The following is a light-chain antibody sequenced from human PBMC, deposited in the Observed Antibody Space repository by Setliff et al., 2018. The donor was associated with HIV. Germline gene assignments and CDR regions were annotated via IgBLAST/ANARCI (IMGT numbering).Light chain of an antibody. V-gene: IGLV2-14*03. Sequence: QSALAQPASVSGSPGHSITISCTGTSSDIGEYDYVSWYQQHPGKAPKLILYAVTYRPSGVSNRFSGSKSGNTASLTISGLQAEDEADYYCRSHRYTHTLDVFGTGTKVTVL. CDR1: SSDIGEYDY. CDR3: RSHRYTHTLDV. J-gene: IGLJ1*01. CDR2: AVT.